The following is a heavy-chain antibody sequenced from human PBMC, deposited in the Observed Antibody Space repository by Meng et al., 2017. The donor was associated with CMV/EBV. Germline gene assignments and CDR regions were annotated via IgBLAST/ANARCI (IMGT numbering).Heavy chain of an antibody. CDR3: ATLGILLWFGFDP. D-gene: IGHD3-10*01. CDR1: GGHSSIGYYS. CDR2: IYYSGST. J-gene: IGHJ5*02. V-gene: IGHV4-30-4*08. Sequence: VPRLGWGTGSGNLPQHLALTCAGSGGHSSIGYYSWSWTRQPPWKRLEWIGYIYYSGSTYYNPSLKSRVTISVDTSKNQFSLKLSSVTAADTAVYYCATLGILLWFGFDPWGQGTLVTVSS.